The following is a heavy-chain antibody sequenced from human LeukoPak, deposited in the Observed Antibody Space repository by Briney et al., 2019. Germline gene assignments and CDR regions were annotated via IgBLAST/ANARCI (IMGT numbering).Heavy chain of an antibody. D-gene: IGHD5-12*01. CDR2: INHSGST. V-gene: IGHV4-34*01. J-gene: IGHJ5*02. CDR3: ARGLMWLRHWFDP. CDR1: GGSFSGYY. Sequence: SETLSLTCAVYGGSFSGYYWSWIRQPPGKGLEWIGEINHSGSTNYNPSLKSRVTISVDTSKNQFSLKLSSVTAADTAVYYCARGLMWLRHWFDPWGQGTLVTVSS.